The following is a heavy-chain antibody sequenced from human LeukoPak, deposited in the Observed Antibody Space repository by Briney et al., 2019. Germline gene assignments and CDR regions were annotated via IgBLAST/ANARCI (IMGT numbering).Heavy chain of an antibody. J-gene: IGHJ4*02. Sequence: SQTLSLTCAVYGGSFSGYYWSWIRQPPGKGLEWIGEINHSGSTNYNPSLKSRVTISVDTSKNQFSLKLSSVTAADTAVYYCARGLGLRFLEWLFYFDYWGQGTLVTVSS. V-gene: IGHV4-34*01. CDR3: ARGLGLRFLEWLFYFDY. CDR2: INHSGST. CDR1: GGSFSGYY. D-gene: IGHD3-3*01.